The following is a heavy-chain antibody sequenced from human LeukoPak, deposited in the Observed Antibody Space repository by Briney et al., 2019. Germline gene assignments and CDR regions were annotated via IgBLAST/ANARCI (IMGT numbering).Heavy chain of an antibody. D-gene: IGHD7-27*01. CDR3: AKGESNWGTSPPFDY. CDR2: ISNNGDYT. CDR1: GFIFSSYS. V-gene: IGHV3-23*05. J-gene: IGHJ4*02. Sequence: GGSLRLSCAASGFIFSSYSMSWVRQAPGKGLEWVSAISNNGDYTYYVDSVKGRFTISRDNSKNTLYLQMNSLRAEDTAVYSCAKGESNWGTSPPFDYWGQGTLVTVSS.